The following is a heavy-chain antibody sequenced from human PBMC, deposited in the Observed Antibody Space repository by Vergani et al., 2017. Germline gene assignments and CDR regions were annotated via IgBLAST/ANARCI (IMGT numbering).Heavy chain of an antibody. CDR3: ARNTYSNYYDYYYCMDV. Sequence: QVQLQESGPGLVKPSETLSLTCTVSGGSISSYYWSWIRQPPGKGLEWIGYIYYSGSTNYNPYLKSRVTISVDTSKNQFSLKLSSVTAAGTAVYYCARNTYSNYYDYYYCMDVWGKGTTVTVSS. V-gene: IGHV4-59*01. D-gene: IGHD4-11*01. CDR1: GGSISSYY. J-gene: IGHJ6*03. CDR2: IYYSGST.